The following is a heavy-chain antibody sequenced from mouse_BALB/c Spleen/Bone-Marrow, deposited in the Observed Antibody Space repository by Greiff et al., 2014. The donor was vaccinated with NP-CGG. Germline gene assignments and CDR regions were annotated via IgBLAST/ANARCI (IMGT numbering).Heavy chain of an antibody. CDR1: GYTFTDYK. J-gene: IGHJ4*01. D-gene: IGHD2-1*01. Sequence: VQLKQSGPELVEPGASVKISCKASGYTFTDYKMPWGEQSHGKSLEWIGYIYPYNGGTGYNQKFKSKATLTVDNSSSTAYMELRSLTSEDSAVYYCARSKGGNCYAMDYWGQGTSVTVSS. V-gene: IGHV1S29*02. CDR2: IYPYNGGT. CDR3: ARSKGGNCYAMDY.